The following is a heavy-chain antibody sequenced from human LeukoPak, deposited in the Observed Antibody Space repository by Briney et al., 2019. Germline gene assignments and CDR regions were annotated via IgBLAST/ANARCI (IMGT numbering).Heavy chain of an antibody. J-gene: IGHJ6*03. CDR2: ISSSSRYI. CDR1: GFTFSSYS. CDR3: ARVRTPPHDGLYYYYYMDV. Sequence: PGGSLRLSCAASGFTFSSYSMNWVRQAPGKGLEWVSSISSSSRYIYYADSMKGRFTISRDNAQNSLCLQMISLRAEDTAVYYCARVRTPPHDGLYYYYYMDVWGKGTTVTVSS. D-gene: IGHD3-3*01. V-gene: IGHV3-21*01.